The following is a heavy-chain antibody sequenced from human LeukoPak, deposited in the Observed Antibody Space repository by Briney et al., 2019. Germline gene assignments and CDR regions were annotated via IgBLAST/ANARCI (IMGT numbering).Heavy chain of an antibody. D-gene: IGHD2-2*01. CDR3: ARTPVCVVPAASFDY. CDR1: GYTFTGYY. V-gene: IGHV1-2*02. J-gene: IGHJ4*02. CDR2: INPNSGDT. Sequence: ASVKVSCKASGYTFTGYYMHWVRQAPGQGLEWMGWINPNSGDTNYAQKFQGRVTMTRDTSRRTAYMELSRLRSDDTAVYYCARTPVCVVPAASFDYWGQGTLVTVSS.